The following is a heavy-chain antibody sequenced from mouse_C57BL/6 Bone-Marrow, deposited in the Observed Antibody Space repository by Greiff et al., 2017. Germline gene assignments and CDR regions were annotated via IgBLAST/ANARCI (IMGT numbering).Heavy chain of an antibody. Sequence: QVQLQQPGAELVKPGASVKVSCKASGYTFTSYWMHWVKQRPGQGLEWIGRIHPSDSDTNYNQKFKGKATLTVDKSSSTAYMQLSSLTSEDSAVYYCAIKGKFYYYGSSYDWYFDVWGTGTTVTVSS. V-gene: IGHV1-74*01. CDR3: AIKGKFYYYGSSYDWYFDV. D-gene: IGHD1-1*01. CDR2: IHPSDSDT. J-gene: IGHJ1*03. CDR1: GYTFTSYW.